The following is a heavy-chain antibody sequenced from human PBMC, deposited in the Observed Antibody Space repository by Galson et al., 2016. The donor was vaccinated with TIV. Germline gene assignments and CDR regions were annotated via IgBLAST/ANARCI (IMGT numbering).Heavy chain of an antibody. CDR1: GYTLSTYY. CDR2: IDPSVGST. CDR3: ARRFYFDY. J-gene: IGHJ4*02. V-gene: IGHV1-46*01. Sequence: SVKVSCKASGYTLSTYYMHWLRQAPGQELEWMGIIDPSVGSTTYSQKFQGRVTMTSDTSTSTVYMELTSLKPEDTAEYYCARRFYFDYWGQGTLVTGSS.